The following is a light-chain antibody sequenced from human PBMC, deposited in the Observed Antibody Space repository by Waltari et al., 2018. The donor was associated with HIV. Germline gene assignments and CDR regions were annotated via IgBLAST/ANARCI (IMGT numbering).Light chain of an antibody. CDR3: CSYARSGIP. Sequence: QSALTQPASVSGSFGQSITISCTGTSSDVGSYNLVSWYQYHPGKAPKLIIYEVSKLPSEVSNTFSGSKSGNSASLTVSGLQAEDDAHYYCCSYARSGIPFGGGTKLTVL. V-gene: IGLV2-23*02. J-gene: IGLJ2*01. CDR2: EVS. CDR1: SSDVGSYNL.